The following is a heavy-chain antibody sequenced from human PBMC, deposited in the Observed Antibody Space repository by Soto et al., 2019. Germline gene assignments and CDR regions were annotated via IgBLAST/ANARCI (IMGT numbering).Heavy chain of an antibody. CDR3: AGREDHGTGDYSWIK. CDR1: GFIFSSYT. D-gene: IGHD3-10*01. Sequence: GGSLRLSCAASGFIFSSYTMTWVRQAPGKGLEWVSDISGSGGSTYYGDSVKGRFTISRDNSKNMLYLQMHSLRAEDTAVYYCAGREDHGTGDYSWIKWGQGTLVTVSS. V-gene: IGHV3-23*01. CDR2: ISGSGGST. J-gene: IGHJ4*02.